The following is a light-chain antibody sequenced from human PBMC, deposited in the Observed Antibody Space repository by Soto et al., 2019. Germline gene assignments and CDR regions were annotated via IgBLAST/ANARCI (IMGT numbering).Light chain of an antibody. CDR2: AAS. V-gene: IGKV1-39*02. J-gene: IGKJ1*01. Sequence: DIQMTQSPSTLSASVGDRVTITCRASQSISSYLNWYQQKPGKAPKLLIYAASSLQSGVPSRFSGSGSGTDFTLTISRLEPADFAVYYCQRYGSSRPWTFGQGTKVDIK. CDR1: QSISSY. CDR3: QRYGSSRPWT.